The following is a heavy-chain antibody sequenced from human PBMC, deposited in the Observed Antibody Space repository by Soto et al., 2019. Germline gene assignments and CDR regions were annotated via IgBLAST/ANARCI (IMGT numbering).Heavy chain of an antibody. CDR2: IIPILGIA. Sequence: VSCKASGGTFSSYTISWVRQAPGQGLEWMGRIIPILGIANYAQKFQGRVTITADKSTSTAYMELSSLRSEDTAVYYCARKEGSSSSAEDFQHWGQGTLVTVPS. CDR3: ARKEGSSSSAEDFQH. D-gene: IGHD6-13*01. V-gene: IGHV1-69*02. CDR1: GGTFSSYT. J-gene: IGHJ1*01.